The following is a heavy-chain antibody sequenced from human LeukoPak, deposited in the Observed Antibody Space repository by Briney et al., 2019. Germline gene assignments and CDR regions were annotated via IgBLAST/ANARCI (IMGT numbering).Heavy chain of an antibody. CDR1: GFTFSSYS. CDR3: ARDLDDLTRFDY. Sequence: GGSLRLSCAVSGFTFSSYSMNWVRQAPGRGLEWVSSISSSSSYIYYADSVKGRFTISRDNAKNSLYLQMNSLRAEDTAVYYCARDLDDLTRFDYWGQGTLVTVSS. V-gene: IGHV3-21*01. J-gene: IGHJ4*02. D-gene: IGHD3-3*01. CDR2: ISSSSSYI.